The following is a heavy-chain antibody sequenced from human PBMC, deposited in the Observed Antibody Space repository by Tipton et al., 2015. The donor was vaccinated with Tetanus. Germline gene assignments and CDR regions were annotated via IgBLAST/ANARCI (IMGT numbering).Heavy chain of an antibody. CDR2: INPIFGRI. CDR3: ARDSYVTGTTSHFDF. J-gene: IGHJ4*02. Sequence: QLVQSGAEVKKPGSSVKVSCETSGGSFNTYITSWVRHAPGQGLEWIGSINPIFGRITYAQKFQGRVTITADGSTSTAYMELSSLTSDDTAVYYCARDSYVTGTTSHFDFWGQGSLVNVSS. CDR1: GGSFNTYI. D-gene: IGHD1-7*01. V-gene: IGHV1-69*15.